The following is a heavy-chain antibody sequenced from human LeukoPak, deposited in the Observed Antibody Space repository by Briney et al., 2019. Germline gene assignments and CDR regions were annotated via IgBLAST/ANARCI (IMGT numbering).Heavy chain of an antibody. CDR3: AKDTRAGRYFDWQPCDY. D-gene: IGHD3-9*01. CDR2: ISYDGSNK. Sequence: GGSLRLSCAASGFTFSSYAMHWVRQAPGKGLEWVAVISYDGSNKYYADSVKGRFTISRDNSKNTLYLQMNSLRTEDTAVYYCAKDTRAGRYFDWQPCDYGGQGTLVPVPS. J-gene: IGHJ4*02. CDR1: GFTFSSYA. V-gene: IGHV3-30*04.